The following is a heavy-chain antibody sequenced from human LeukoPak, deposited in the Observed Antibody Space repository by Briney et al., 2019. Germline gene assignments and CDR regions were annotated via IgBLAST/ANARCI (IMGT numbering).Heavy chain of an antibody. CDR3: ARDDGRYFDRLGHDAFDI. J-gene: IGHJ3*02. CDR1: GYTFTSYY. Sequence: EASVKVSCKASGYTFTSYYMHWVRQAPGQGREWMGIINPSGGSTSYAQKFQGRVTMTRDTSTSTVYMELSSLRSEDTAVYYCARDDGRYFDRLGHDAFDIWGQGTLVTVSS. CDR2: INPSGGST. D-gene: IGHD3-9*01. V-gene: IGHV1-46*01.